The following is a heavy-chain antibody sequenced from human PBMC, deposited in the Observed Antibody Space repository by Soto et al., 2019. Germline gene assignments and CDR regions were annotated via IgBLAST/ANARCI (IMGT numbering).Heavy chain of an antibody. D-gene: IGHD3-22*01. CDR1: GFTFISCA. CDR3: VQDQNDSRGYHYTDY. Sequence: PGGSLRRSWAASGFTFISCAMSWVRQATGKGLEWVSANSGRGGSTYYADSVKGRCTISRDKSKSTLYVQVNSRRAEDTAVYYCVQDQNDSRGYHYTDYWGQGTLVIASS. V-gene: IGHV3-23*01. J-gene: IGHJ4*02. CDR2: NSGRGGST.